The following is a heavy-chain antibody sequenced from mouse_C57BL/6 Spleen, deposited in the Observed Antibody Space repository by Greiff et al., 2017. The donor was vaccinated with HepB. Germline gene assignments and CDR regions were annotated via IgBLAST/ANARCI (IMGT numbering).Heavy chain of an antibody. Sequence: EVKLMESGGGLVKPGGSLKLSCAASGFTFSSYAMSWVRQTPEKRLEWVATISDGGSYTYYPDNVKGRFTISRDNAKNNLYLQMSHLKSEDTAMYYCARDRGDYSYWYFDVWGTGTTVTVSS. CDR1: GFTFSSYA. CDR3: ARDRGDYSYWYFDV. D-gene: IGHD2-4*01. V-gene: IGHV5-4*01. CDR2: ISDGGSYT. J-gene: IGHJ1*03.